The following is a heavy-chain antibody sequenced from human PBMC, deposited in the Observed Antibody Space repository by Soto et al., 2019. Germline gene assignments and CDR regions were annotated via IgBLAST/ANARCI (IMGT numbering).Heavy chain of an antibody. Sequence: GGSLRLSCAASGFTFSSYGMHWVRQAPGKGLEWVAVISYDGSNKYYADSVKGRFTISRDNSKNTLYLQMNSLRAEDTAVYYCAKDRGYCSGGSCLDIDYWGQGTLVTVSS. CDR3: AKDRGYCSGGSCLDIDY. CDR1: GFTFSSYG. D-gene: IGHD2-15*01. V-gene: IGHV3-30*18. CDR2: ISYDGSNK. J-gene: IGHJ4*02.